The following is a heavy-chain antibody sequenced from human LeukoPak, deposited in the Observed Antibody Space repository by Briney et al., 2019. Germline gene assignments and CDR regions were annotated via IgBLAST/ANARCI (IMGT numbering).Heavy chain of an antibody. V-gene: IGHV4-34*01. J-gene: IGHJ4*02. Sequence: SETLSLTCAVCGGSFSGYYWSWIRQPPGKGLEWIGEINHSGSTNYNPSLKSRVTISVDTSKNQFSLKLSSVTAADTAVYYCARGVMVATPDYWGQGTLVTVSS. CDR1: GGSFSGYY. CDR2: INHSGST. CDR3: ARGVMVATPDY. D-gene: IGHD5-12*01.